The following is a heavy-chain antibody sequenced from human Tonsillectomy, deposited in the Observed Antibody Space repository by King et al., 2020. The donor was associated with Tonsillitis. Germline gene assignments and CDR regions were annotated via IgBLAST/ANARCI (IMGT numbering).Heavy chain of an antibody. D-gene: IGHD2/OR15-2a*01. CDR3: AKDLLSLTGHHYYYGLDV. V-gene: IGHV3-30*18. J-gene: IGHJ6*02. CDR1: GFIFRPYY. Sequence: VQLVESGGGVVQPGRSLRLSCAASGFIFRPYYMHWVRQAPGKGLEWVAIISHDGSNDFYADSVKGRFTISRDNSKNTLYLQMNSLRAEDTAVYYCAKDLLSLTGHHYYYGLDVWGQGTTVTVSS. CDR2: ISHDGSND.